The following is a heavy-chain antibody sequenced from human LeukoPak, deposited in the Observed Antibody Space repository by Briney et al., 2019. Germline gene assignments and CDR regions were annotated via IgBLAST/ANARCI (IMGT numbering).Heavy chain of an antibody. CDR3: ARGDSPLVDSSAYFRDALDL. Sequence: GGSLRLSCAASGFSLSSYWMHWVRQAPGRGLEWVSRINTDGSITDNTNYAGSVKGRFTISRDNAKNTLYLQMNSLRAEDTAVYSCARGDSPLVDSSAYFRDALDLWGQGTMVTVSS. V-gene: IGHV3-74*01. CDR1: GFSLSSYW. D-gene: IGHD3-22*01. CDR2: INTDGSITDNT. J-gene: IGHJ3*01.